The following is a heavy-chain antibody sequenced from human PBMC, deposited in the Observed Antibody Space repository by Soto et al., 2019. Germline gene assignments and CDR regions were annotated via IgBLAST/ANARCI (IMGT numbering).Heavy chain of an antibody. CDR1: GFTVSTNY. CDR3: ARGLGRENHNNSDYFHLDY. V-gene: IGHV3-53*01. CDR2: LYTNGSA. Sequence: GGSLRLSCAASGFTVSTNYLTWVRQAPGKGLKWVSVLYTNGSAFYEDSVKGRFTISTDNSKNSVNLQKSTLRADDSGIYYCARGLGRENHNNSDYFHLDYWGQGTLVTVSS. D-gene: IGHD6-25*01. J-gene: IGHJ4*02.